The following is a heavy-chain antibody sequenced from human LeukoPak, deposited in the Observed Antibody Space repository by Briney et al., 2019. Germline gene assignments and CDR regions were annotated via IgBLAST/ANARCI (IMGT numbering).Heavy chain of an antibody. Sequence: GGSLRLSCAASGFTFSSFAMSWVRQAPGKGLEWVSAISSSGSSRPNSDSVKGRFTISRDNSRNTLYLEMNSLRVEDTAIYYCARGGSYLSAFDIWGQGTMVTVSS. CDR2: ISSSGSSR. D-gene: IGHD1-26*01. V-gene: IGHV3-23*01. CDR1: GFTFSSFA. CDR3: ARGGSYLSAFDI. J-gene: IGHJ3*02.